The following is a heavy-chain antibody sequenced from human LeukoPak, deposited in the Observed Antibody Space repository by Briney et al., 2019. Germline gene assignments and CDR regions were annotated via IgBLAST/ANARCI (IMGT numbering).Heavy chain of an antibody. V-gene: IGHV4-4*07. CDR2: VYSSGST. CDR1: GGSISSYY. D-gene: IGHD1-26*01. Sequence: PSETLSLTCTVSGGSISSYYWSWIRQPAGKGLECIGRVYSSGSTNYNPSLKSRVTISVDTSKNQFSLKLSSVTAADTAVYYCARHGSSWELHWFDPWGQGTLVTVSS. CDR3: ARHGSSWELHWFDP. J-gene: IGHJ5*02.